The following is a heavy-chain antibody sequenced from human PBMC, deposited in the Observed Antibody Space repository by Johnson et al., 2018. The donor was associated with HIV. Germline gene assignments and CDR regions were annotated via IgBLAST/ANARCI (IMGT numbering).Heavy chain of an antibody. Sequence: QVQLVESGGGVVQPGRSLRLSCAASGFTFSSYAMHWVRQAPGKGLAWVAVISYDGSNKYYADSVKGRFTISRDNSKNTLYLQMNSLRAEDTAVYYWARERRAGVKGAFDIWGQGTMVTVSS. CDR2: ISYDGSNK. D-gene: IGHD2-21*01. CDR3: ARERRAGVKGAFDI. J-gene: IGHJ3*02. CDR1: GFTFSSYA. V-gene: IGHV3-30*04.